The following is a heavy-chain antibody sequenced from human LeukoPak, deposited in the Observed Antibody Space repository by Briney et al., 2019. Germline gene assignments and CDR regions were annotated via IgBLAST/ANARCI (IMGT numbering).Heavy chain of an antibody. CDR2: ISGSGGRT. Sequence: GGSLRLSCAASGFTFSSCEMNWVRQAPGKWLEWVSYISGSGGRTYYADSVKGRFTISRDNSKTTLYLQMNSLRAEDTAVYYCAKDLRPYYDSSAYYFPDYWGQGTLVTVSS. J-gene: IGHJ4*02. CDR3: AKDLRPYYDSSAYYFPDY. D-gene: IGHD3-22*01. V-gene: IGHV3-23*01. CDR1: GFTFSSCE.